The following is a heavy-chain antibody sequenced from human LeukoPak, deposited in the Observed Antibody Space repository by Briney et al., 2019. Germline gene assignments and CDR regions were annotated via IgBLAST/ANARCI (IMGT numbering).Heavy chain of an antibody. D-gene: IGHD3-10*01. CDR3: ARDLRFGELFKGFDP. Sequence: PSETLSLTCTVSGGSISSYYWSWIRQPAGKGLEWIGRIYISGSANYNPSLKSRVTMSVDTSKNQFSLKLSSVTAADTAVYYCARDLRFGELFKGFDPWGQGTLVTVSS. V-gene: IGHV4-4*07. CDR1: GGSISSYY. J-gene: IGHJ5*02. CDR2: IYISGSA.